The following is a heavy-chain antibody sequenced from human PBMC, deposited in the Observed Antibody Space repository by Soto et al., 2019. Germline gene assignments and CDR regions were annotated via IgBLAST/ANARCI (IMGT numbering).Heavy chain of an antibody. D-gene: IGHD2-2*01. CDR3: ARSGIVVVPAAAEGYYYYGMDV. CDR1: GGTFSSYA. J-gene: IGHJ6*02. CDR2: IIPIFGTA. Sequence: ASVKVSCKASGGTFSSYAISWVRQAPGQGLEWMGGIIPIFGTANYAQKFQGRVTITADESTSTAYMELSSLRSEDTAVYYCARSGIVVVPAAAEGYYYYGMDVWGQGTTVTVSS. V-gene: IGHV1-69*13.